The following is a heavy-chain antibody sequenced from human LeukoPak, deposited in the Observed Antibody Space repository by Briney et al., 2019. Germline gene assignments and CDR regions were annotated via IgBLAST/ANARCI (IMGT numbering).Heavy chain of an antibody. D-gene: IGHD6-13*01. Sequence: SETLSLTCTVSGGSISSYYWSWIRQPPGKGLEWIGYIYYSGSTNYNPSLKSRVTISVDTSKNQFSLKLSSVTAADTAVYYCARDRIGSLDYWGQGTLVTVSS. CDR2: IYYSGST. CDR1: GGSISSYY. CDR3: ARDRIGSLDY. V-gene: IGHV4-59*12. J-gene: IGHJ4*02.